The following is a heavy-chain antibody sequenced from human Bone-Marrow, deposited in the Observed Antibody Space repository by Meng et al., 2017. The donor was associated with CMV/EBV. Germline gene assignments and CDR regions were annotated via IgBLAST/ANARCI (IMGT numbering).Heavy chain of an antibody. CDR2: TYYRSKWYD. Sequence: SQTLSLTCAISGDSVSSNSAAWNWIRQTPSRGLEWLGRTYYRSKWYDDFAISVKSRITINPDTSKNQFSLHLSSVTPEDTAVYYCARPLTGQYNWFDPWGQGTLVTVSS. D-gene: IGHD1-20*01. CDR1: GDSVSSNSAA. J-gene: IGHJ5*02. V-gene: IGHV6-1*01. CDR3: ARPLTGQYNWFDP.